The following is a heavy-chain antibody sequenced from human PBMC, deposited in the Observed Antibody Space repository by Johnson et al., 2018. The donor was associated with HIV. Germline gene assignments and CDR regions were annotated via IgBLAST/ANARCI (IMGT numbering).Heavy chain of an antibody. CDR2: IWFDGTNK. D-gene: IGHD6-25*01. CDR3: ARGRKDIGAADGLDNDAFDM. Sequence: QVQLVESGGGLVQPGGSLRLSCAASGFTVSSNYMSWVRQAPGKGLEWVAVIWFDGTNKYYADSVQGRFTISRDDSKDTLYLQMDSLRAEDSALYYCARGRKDIGAADGLDNDAFDMWGQGTLVTVS. V-gene: IGHV3-33*08. J-gene: IGHJ3*02. CDR1: GFTVSSNY.